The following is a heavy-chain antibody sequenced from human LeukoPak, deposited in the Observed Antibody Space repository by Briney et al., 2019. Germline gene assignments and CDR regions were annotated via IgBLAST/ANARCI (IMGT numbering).Heavy chain of an antibody. D-gene: IGHD6-13*01. CDR2: IKQDGSEI. J-gene: IGHJ4*02. V-gene: IGHV3-7*01. CDR1: GFTFSGYW. CDR3: ATNAAAGIIDY. Sequence: PGGSLRLSCATSGFTFSGYWMSWVRQAPGKGLEWVANIKQDGSEIYYVDSVKGRFTISRDHAKNSLYLQMNSLRAEDTAVYYCATNAAAGIIDYWGQGILVTVSS.